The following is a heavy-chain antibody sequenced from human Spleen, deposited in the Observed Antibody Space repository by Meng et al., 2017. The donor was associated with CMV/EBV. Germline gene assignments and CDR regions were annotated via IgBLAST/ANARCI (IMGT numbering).Heavy chain of an antibody. J-gene: IGHJ5*02. CDR1: DYTFTSYG. V-gene: IGHV1-18*01. CDR3: TRDPFTQHCASATCWRWFDP. CDR2: ITPYNGNT. D-gene: IGHD2-21*01. Sequence: ASVKVSCKASDYTFTSYGISWVRQAPGQGLEWVGWITPYNGNTNYAQKFQDRVSMTIDRPRNTAYMELRSLRSDDTAVYYCTRDPFTQHCASATCWRWFDPWGQGTLVTVSS.